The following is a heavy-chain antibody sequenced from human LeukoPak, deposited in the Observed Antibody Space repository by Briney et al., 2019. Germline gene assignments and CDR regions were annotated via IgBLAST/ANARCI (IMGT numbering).Heavy chain of an antibody. CDR3: ATYYYDSSGYYYTFDY. V-gene: IGHV1-69*05. CDR2: IIPIFGTT. J-gene: IGHJ4*02. Sequence: ASVKVSCKASGGTFSSYAINWVRQAPGQGLEWMGGIIPIFGTTNYAQKFQGRVTITTDESTSTAYMQLSSLRSEDTAVYYCATYYYDSSGYYYTFDYWGQGTLVTVSS. CDR1: GGTFSSYA. D-gene: IGHD3-22*01.